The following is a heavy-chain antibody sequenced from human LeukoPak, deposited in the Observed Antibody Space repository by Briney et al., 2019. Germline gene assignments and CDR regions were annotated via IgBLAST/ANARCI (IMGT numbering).Heavy chain of an antibody. CDR1: GFTVSSNY. D-gene: IGHD4-17*01. V-gene: IGHV3-53*01. J-gene: IGHJ4*02. CDR2: IYSGGST. CDR3: ARVSENDYGGYARYFDY. Sequence: PGGSLRLSCAASGFTVSSNYMSWVRQAPGKGLEWVSVIYSGGSTYYADSVKGRLTISRDNSKNTMSLQMNSLRAEDTAVHYCARVSENDYGGYARYFDYWGQRTLGTVSS.